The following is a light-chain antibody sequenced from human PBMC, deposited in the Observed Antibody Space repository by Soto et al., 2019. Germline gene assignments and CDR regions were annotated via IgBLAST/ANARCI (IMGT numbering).Light chain of an antibody. CDR3: AAWDDSLSGNYV. Sequence: QSVLTQPPSASGTPGQRVTISCSGSSSNIGSNYVYWYQQLPGTAPKLLIHRNNQRPSGVPDRFSGSKSGTSASLAISGLRSEDEADYYCAAWDDSLSGNYVFGTGTKVTVL. CDR1: SSNIGSNY. V-gene: IGLV1-47*01. CDR2: RNN. J-gene: IGLJ1*01.